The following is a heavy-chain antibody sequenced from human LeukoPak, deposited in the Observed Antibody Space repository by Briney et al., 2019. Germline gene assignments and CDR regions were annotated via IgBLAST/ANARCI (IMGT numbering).Heavy chain of an antibody. CDR2: INPSGGST. CDR1: GYTFTDYY. J-gene: IGHJ4*02. D-gene: IGHD5-12*01. V-gene: IGHV1-46*01. Sequence: GASVKVSCKASGYTFTDYYIHWVRQAPGQGLEWMGIINPSGGSTSYAQKFQGRVTMTRDTSTSTVYMELSSLRSEDTAVYYCARDAFLSGSLSPVDHWGQGTLVTVSS. CDR3: ARDAFLSGSLSPVDH.